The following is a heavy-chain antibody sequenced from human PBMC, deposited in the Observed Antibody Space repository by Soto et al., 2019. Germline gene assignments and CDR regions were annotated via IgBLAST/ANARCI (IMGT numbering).Heavy chain of an antibody. Sequence: GGSLRLSCAASGFTLSGYAMDWVRQAPGKGLEYVSGISSNGVGTYYANSVQGRFTFSRDNSKNTVYLQMGSLRPEDMAVYYCARRARPDFYYMDVWGKGTTVTVSS. CDR3: ARRARPDFYYMDV. V-gene: IGHV3-64*01. CDR2: ISSNGVGT. D-gene: IGHD6-6*01. J-gene: IGHJ6*03. CDR1: GFTLSGYA.